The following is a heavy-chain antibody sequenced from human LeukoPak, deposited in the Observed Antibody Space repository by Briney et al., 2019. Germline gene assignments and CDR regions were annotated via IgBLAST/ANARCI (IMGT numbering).Heavy chain of an antibody. CDR3: ARPGRGYSYGSFDY. J-gene: IGHJ4*02. Sequence: GGSLRLSCAASGFTFRTYWMAWVRQFPGKRLEWEANIKYDGIEKYHVDSVKGRFTISRDNAKNSLYLQMNSLRAEDTAVYYCARPGRGYSYGSFDYWGQGTLVTVSS. CDR2: IKYDGIEK. D-gene: IGHD5-18*01. CDR1: GFTFRTYW. V-gene: IGHV3-7*02.